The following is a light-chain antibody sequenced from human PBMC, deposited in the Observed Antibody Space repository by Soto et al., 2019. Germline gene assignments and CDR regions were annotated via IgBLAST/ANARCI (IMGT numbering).Light chain of an antibody. CDR1: QSISNN. CDR3: HQYNNWPPIT. V-gene: IGKV3D-15*01. Sequence: QSPATVSVSPGERATLSCRASQSISNNLAWYQQKPGQAPRLLMYGASARATGVPARFSGGGSETEFTLTISSLQPEDFAVYYCHQYNNWPPITFGQGTILDIK. J-gene: IGKJ5*01. CDR2: GAS.